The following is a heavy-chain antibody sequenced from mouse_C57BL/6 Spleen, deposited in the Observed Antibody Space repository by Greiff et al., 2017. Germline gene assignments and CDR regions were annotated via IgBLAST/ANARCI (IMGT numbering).Heavy chain of an antibody. Sequence: VQLQQSGAELARPGASVKMSCKASGYTFTSYTMHWVKQRPGQGLEWIGYINPSSGYTKYNQKFKDKATLTADKSSSTAYMQLSSLTSEDSAVYYCGYGSSYFDYWGQGTTRTVSS. D-gene: IGHD1-1*01. V-gene: IGHV1-4*01. J-gene: IGHJ2*01. CDR3: GYGSSYFDY. CDR2: INPSSGYT. CDR1: GYTFTSYT.